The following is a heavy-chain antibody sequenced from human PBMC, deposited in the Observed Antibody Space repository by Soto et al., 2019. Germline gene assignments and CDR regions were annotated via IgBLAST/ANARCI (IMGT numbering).Heavy chain of an antibody. CDR3: ARARNWVGWLRDFGYFDY. CDR1: GYTFTSYA. D-gene: IGHD5-12*01. J-gene: IGHJ4*02. Sequence: APVKVSCKASGYTFTSYAMHWVRQAPGQRLEWMGWINAGNGNTKYSQKFQGRVTITTDTSASTAYMELSSLRSEDTAVYYCARARNWVGWLRDFGYFDYWGQGTLVTVSS. CDR2: INAGNGNT. V-gene: IGHV1-3*01.